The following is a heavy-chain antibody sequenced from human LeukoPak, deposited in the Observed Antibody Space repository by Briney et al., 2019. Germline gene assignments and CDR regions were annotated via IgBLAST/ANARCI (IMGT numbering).Heavy chain of an antibody. CDR2: INPSGGST. CDR1: GYTFTSYY. J-gene: IGHJ4*02. D-gene: IGHD6-6*01. V-gene: IGHV1-46*01. Sequence: ASVKVSCKASGYTFTSYYMHWVRQAPGQGLEWMGIINPSGGSTSYAQKFQGRVTMTRDMSTSTVYMELSSLRSEDTAVYYCARDLEGIAARQYYFDYWGQGTLVTVSS. CDR3: ARDLEGIAARQYYFDY.